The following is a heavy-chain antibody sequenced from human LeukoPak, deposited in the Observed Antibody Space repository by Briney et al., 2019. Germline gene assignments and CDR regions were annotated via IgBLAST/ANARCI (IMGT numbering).Heavy chain of an antibody. D-gene: IGHD4-11*01. V-gene: IGHV4-59*01. CDR1: DDSITMYY. CDR2: VDHTGST. Sequence: SETLSLTCSVSDDSITMYYWTWIQQPPGKGLEWIGYVDHTGSTNFNPSLNGRVTIFRDTSRNLFSLRLTSVTAADTAVYFCARGRVSSSTWHSIYYYYFYMDVWGKGTTVTVSS. J-gene: IGHJ6*03. CDR3: ARGRVSSSTWHSIYYYYFYMDV.